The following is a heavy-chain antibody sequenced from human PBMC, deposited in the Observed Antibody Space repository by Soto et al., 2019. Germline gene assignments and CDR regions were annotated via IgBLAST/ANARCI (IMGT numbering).Heavy chain of an antibody. Sequence: SQTLSLTCAISGDSVSSNSGAWNWIRQSPSRGLEWLGRTYYRSHWYNDFAVSVKSRVTIDPDTSKNQFSLQLNSVTPEDTAVYYCVRQYSDSQEYSGLYAWGQRATLTVSS. CDR2: TYYRSHWYN. CDR3: VRQYSDSQEYSGLYA. CDR1: GDSVSSNSGA. J-gene: IGHJ6*02. V-gene: IGHV6-1*01. D-gene: IGHD1-26*01.